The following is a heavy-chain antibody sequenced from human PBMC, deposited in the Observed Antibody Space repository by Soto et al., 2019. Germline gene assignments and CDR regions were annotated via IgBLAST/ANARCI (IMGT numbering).Heavy chain of an antibody. CDR3: ARDIYNSDLGY. D-gene: IGHD1-1*01. CDR1: GGPISNYY. Sequence: PSETLSLTCTVSGGPISNYYWSWIRQPPGKGPVWIGYIYYSGSTKYNPSLKSRGSMSVDTSKNQFFQNLRPVSAADTAVYYCARDIYNSDLGYWGQGALVTVSS. J-gene: IGHJ4*02. CDR2: IYYSGST. V-gene: IGHV4-59*01.